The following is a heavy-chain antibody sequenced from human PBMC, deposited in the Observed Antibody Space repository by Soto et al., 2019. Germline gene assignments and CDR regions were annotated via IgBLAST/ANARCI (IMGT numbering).Heavy chain of an antibody. Sequence: EVQPVESGGGLVKPGGSLRLSCAASGFTFSSYSMNWVRQAPGKGLEWVSSISSSSSYIYYADSVKGRFTISRDNAKNSLYLQMNSLRAEDTAVYYCARVLYSYGFNWFDPWGQGTLVTVSS. CDR3: ARVLYSYGFNWFDP. CDR2: ISSSSSYI. D-gene: IGHD5-18*01. V-gene: IGHV3-21*01. J-gene: IGHJ5*02. CDR1: GFTFSSYS.